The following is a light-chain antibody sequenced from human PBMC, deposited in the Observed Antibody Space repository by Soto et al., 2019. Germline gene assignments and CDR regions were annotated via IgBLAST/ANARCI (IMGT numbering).Light chain of an antibody. CDR1: QDISGW. V-gene: IGKV1D-12*01. J-gene: IGKJ1*01. Sequence: DIQMTQSPSSVSASIGDRVIITCRASQDISGWLAWVQQKPGTAPNLLIYASSIFQSGIPSRFSGSGSRTDFTLTISSLQPEDFATYYCQQANSFPWTFGQGTKVEIK. CDR3: QQANSFPWT. CDR2: ASS.